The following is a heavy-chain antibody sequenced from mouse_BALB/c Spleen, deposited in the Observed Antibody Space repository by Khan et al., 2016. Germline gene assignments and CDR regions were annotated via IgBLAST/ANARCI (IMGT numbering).Heavy chain of an antibody. CDR3: ARKGYYFFDD. J-gene: IGHJ2*01. Sequence: QVQLQQSGAELVMPGASVKMSCKASGYTFTDSWMHWVKQRPGQGLEWIVAIDSSDSYTRYNQNSKGTATLTVDESSSTAYMQRSSLTSVDSAVYYCARKGYYFFDDWGQGTTLTVSS. D-gene: IGHD2-3*01. V-gene: IGHV1-69*01. CDR2: IDSSDSYT. CDR1: GYTFTDSW.